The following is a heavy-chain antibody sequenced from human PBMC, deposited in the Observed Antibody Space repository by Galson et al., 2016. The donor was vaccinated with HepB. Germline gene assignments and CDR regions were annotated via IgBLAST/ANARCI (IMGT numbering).Heavy chain of an antibody. D-gene: IGHD2-21*02. CDR3: AKDAPDSCGDCYSPPFDAFDI. CDR1: GFTFTNYN. CDR2: IDSGSATI. J-gene: IGHJ3*02. V-gene: IGHV3-48*01. Sequence: SLRLSCAASGFTFTNYNMNWVRRAPGRRLEWVSYIDSGSATILYADSVKGRFTISRDNSKNTLYLQMNSLRADDTAVYYCAKDAPDSCGDCYSPPFDAFDIWGQGTMVTVSS.